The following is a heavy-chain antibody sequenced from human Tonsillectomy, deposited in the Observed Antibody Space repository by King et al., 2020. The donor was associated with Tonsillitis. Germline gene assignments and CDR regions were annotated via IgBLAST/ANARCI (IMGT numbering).Heavy chain of an antibody. D-gene: IGHD6-13*01. CDR2: ISWNSGSI. CDR1: GFTFDDYA. J-gene: IGHJ4*02. Sequence: VQLVESGGGLVQPGRSLRLSCAASGFTFDDYAMHWVRQAPGKGLEWVSGISWNSGSIGYADSVKGRFTISRDNAKNSLYLQMNSLRAEDTALYYCAKEDGIAAAGTAPFDYWGQGTLVTVSS. CDR3: AKEDGIAAAGTAPFDY. V-gene: IGHV3-9*01.